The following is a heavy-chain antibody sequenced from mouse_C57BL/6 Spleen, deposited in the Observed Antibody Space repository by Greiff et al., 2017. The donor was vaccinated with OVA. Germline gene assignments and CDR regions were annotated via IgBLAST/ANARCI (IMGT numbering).Heavy chain of an antibody. CDR2: IYPRDGST. CDR3: ARGYDGYYDWFAY. J-gene: IGHJ3*01. Sequence: VQLQQSDAELVKPGASVKISCKVSGYTFTDHTIHWMKQRPEQGLEWIGYIYPRDGSTKYNEKFKGKATLTADKSSRTAYMQLNSLTSEDSAVYFCARGYDGYYDWFAYWGQGTLVTVSA. V-gene: IGHV1-78*01. CDR1: GYTFTDHT. D-gene: IGHD2-3*01.